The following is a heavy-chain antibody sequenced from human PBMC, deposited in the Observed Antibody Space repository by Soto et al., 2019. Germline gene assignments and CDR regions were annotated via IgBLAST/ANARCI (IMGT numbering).Heavy chain of an antibody. CDR3: ARHGGFSFDS. J-gene: IGHJ4*02. D-gene: IGHD3-3*01. CDR2: IYHSGGT. V-gene: IGHV4-4*02. Sequence: QVQLQESGPGLVNPSGTLSLTCAVSGGSISSDNWWSWVRQPPGKGLEWIGEIYHSGGTHYNPSRKSRVTISVDKSKNLFSLELSAVNAADTAVYFCARHGGFSFDSWGQVTLVTVSS. CDR1: GGSISSDNW.